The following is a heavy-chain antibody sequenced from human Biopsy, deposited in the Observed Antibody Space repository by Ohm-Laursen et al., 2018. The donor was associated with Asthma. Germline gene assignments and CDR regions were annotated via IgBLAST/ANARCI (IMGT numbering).Heavy chain of an antibody. Sequence: SLRLSCTASGFMFRSFGMHWVRQAPGKGLEWVAVISYDGNHKFYEDSVKVRFTISRDNSKNTLYLQMNSLRTEDTAVYYCAKRRGYSGHDNDYWGQGTLVIVSS. CDR3: AKRRGYSGHDNDY. J-gene: IGHJ4*02. D-gene: IGHD5-12*01. CDR1: GFMFRSFG. CDR2: ISYDGNHK. V-gene: IGHV3-30*18.